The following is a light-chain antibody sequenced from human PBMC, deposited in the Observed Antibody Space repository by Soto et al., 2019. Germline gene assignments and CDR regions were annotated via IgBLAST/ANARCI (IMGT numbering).Light chain of an antibody. CDR1: SSDVGSYNY. V-gene: IGLV2-14*01. CDR2: DVS. J-gene: IGLJ2*01. Sequence: QSALTQPASVSGSPGQSITISCTGTSSDVGSYNYVSWYQQYPGKAPKLMIYDVSNRPSGVSYRFSGSNSGTTASLTISGLQAEDEADYYCSSYTTSSTHVVFGGGTKLTAL. CDR3: SSYTTSSTHVV.